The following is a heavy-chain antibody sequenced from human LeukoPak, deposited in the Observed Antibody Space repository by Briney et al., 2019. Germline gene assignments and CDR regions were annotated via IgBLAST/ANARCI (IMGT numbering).Heavy chain of an antibody. J-gene: IGHJ4*02. D-gene: IGHD4-17*01. Sequence: VQVSFKASGGTLINYAISWVRPAPGQGLEWMGGITPIFGTANYAQKFQGRVTITADESMITVYMDLSSLRPDDTAVYYCARAPSYDYGDYDYWGQGTLVTVSS. CDR1: GGTLINYA. V-gene: IGHV1-69*13. CDR2: ITPIFGTA. CDR3: ARAPSYDYGDYDY.